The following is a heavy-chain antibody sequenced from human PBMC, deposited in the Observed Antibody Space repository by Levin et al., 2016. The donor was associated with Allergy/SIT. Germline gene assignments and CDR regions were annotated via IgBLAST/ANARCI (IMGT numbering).Heavy chain of an antibody. J-gene: IGHJ6*03. Sequence: WIRQPPGKGLEWIGYIYYSGSTNYNPSLKSRVTISVDTSKNQFSLKLSSVTAADTAVYYCARESPPDYGDYLWETHLLRGYYYYYMDVWGKGTTVTVSS. CDR2: IYYSGST. V-gene: IGHV4-59*01. CDR3: ARESPPDYGDYLWETHLLRGYYYYYMDV. D-gene: IGHD4-17*01.